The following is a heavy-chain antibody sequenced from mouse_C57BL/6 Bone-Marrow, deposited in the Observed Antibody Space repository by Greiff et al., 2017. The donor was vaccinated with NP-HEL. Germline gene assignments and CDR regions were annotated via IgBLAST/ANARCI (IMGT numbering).Heavy chain of an antibody. Sequence: VQLQQPGAELVKPGASVKMSCKGSGYTFPSYWITWVKQRPGQGLEWIGDIYPGSGSTNYNEKFKSKATLTVDTSSSTAYMQLSSLTSEDSAVYYCARYLWLLPLGDYWGQGTSVTVSS. CDR3: ARYLWLLPLGDY. D-gene: IGHD2-3*01. CDR2: IYPGSGST. CDR1: GYTFPSYW. V-gene: IGHV1-55*01. J-gene: IGHJ4*01.